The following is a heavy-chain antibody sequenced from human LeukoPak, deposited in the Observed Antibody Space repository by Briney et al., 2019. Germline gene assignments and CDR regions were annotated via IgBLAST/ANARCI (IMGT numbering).Heavy chain of an antibody. CDR3: ARDGYSYDWGNWFDP. J-gene: IGHJ5*02. Sequence: ASVTVSCKASGYTFTVYYMHWVRQAPGQGLEWMGWINPNSGGTNYAQKFQGRVTMTRDTSISTAYMELSRLRSDDTAVYYCARDGYSYDWGNWFDPWGQGTLVTVSS. CDR2: INPNSGGT. V-gene: IGHV1-2*02. D-gene: IGHD5-18*01. CDR1: GYTFTVYY.